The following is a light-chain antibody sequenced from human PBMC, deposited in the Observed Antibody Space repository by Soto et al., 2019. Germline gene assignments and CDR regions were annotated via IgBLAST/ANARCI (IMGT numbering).Light chain of an antibody. CDR3: RSYDSSLSGWV. CDR2: GNS. Sequence: QSVLTQPPSVSGAPGQRVTISCTGSSSNIGAGYDVHWYQQLPGTAPKLLIYGNSNRPSGVPDRFSGSKSGTSASLAITGRQAEDEADYYCRSYDSSLSGWVFGGGTQLTVL. V-gene: IGLV1-40*01. J-gene: IGLJ3*02. CDR1: SSNIGAGYD.